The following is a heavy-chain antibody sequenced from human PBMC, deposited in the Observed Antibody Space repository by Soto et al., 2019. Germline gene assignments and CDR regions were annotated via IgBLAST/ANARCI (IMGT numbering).Heavy chain of an antibody. CDR1: GFSLSTSGMC. CDR2: IDWDDDK. CDR3: ARIPAKYCSSTSCANAASYYYYGMDV. J-gene: IGHJ6*02. Sequence: GSGPTLVNPTQTLTLTCTFSGFSLSTSGMCVSWIRQPPGKALEWLALIDWDDDKYYSTSLKTRLTISKDTSKNQVVLTMTNMDPVDTATYYCARIPAKYCSSTSCANAASYYYYGMDVWGQGTTVTVSS. D-gene: IGHD2-2*01. V-gene: IGHV2-70*01.